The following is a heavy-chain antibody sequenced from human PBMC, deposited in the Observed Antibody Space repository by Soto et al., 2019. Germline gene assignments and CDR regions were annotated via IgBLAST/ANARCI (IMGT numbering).Heavy chain of an antibody. CDR2: ISNSGST. Sequence: SENLSLTCTVSGGSVTSDEDYWSWIRQSHGTGLERIGYISNSGSTGYNPSLQTRLSMSVDRSKNQFTLRLTSVTAADTAVYFCATESGSTYGYFDYWGQGTQVTVSS. CDR1: GGSVTSDEDY. J-gene: IGHJ4*02. CDR3: ATESGSTYGYFDY. D-gene: IGHD4-17*01. V-gene: IGHV4-30-4*01.